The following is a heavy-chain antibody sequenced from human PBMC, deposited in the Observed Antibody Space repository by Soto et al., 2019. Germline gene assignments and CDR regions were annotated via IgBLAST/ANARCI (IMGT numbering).Heavy chain of an antibody. CDR1: GGTFSSYA. Sequence: QVQLVQSGAEVKKPGSSVNVSCKASGGTFSSYAISWVRQAPRQGLEWLGGIIPTFGTANYAQKFQGRVTITADASKSRAYRELGSLRSEDTAVYYCVRDGGARIIMVRGDYWFDPCGQGTVVTVSS. V-gene: IGHV1-69*01. CDR3: VRDGGARIIMVRGDYWFDP. J-gene: IGHJ5*02. D-gene: IGHD3-10*01. CDR2: IIPTFGTA.